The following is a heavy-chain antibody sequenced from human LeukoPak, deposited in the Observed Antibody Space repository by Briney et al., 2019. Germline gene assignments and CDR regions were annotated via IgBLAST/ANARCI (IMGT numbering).Heavy chain of an antibody. CDR3: ARTRDGYNL. Sequence: GASVKVSCKASGSSFTSYEITWVRQAHGQGLEWMGWISTYNGNTNYAQKLQGRVTMTTDTSTSTGYMELRNLRSDDTAVYYCARTRDGYNLWGQGTLVTVSS. D-gene: IGHD5-24*01. J-gene: IGHJ4*02. CDR1: GSSFTSYE. V-gene: IGHV1-18*01. CDR2: ISTYNGNT.